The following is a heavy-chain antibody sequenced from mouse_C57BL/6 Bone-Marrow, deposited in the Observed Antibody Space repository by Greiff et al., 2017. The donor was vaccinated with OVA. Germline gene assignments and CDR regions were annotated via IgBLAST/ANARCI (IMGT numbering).Heavy chain of an antibody. CDR2: ISYSGST. CDR3: ARFYYDFPYAMDY. V-gene: IGHV3-8*01. J-gene: IGHJ4*01. D-gene: IGHD2-4*01. Sequence: EVMLVESGPGLAKPSQTLSLTCSVTGYSIPSDYWNWIRKFPGNKLEYMGYISYSGSTYYNPSLKSRISITRDTSKNQYYLQLNSVTTEDTATYYCARFYYDFPYAMDYWGQGTSVTVSS. CDR1: GYSIPSDY.